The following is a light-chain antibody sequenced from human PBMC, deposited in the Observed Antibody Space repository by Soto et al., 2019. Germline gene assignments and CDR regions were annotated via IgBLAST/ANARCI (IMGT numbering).Light chain of an antibody. J-gene: IGKJ4*01. CDR3: QQRASWPLT. CDR1: QYIGGY. CDR2: DAA. V-gene: IGKV3-11*01. Sequence: EIVLTQSPATLSLSPGERATLSCRASQYIGGYLAWYQLRPGQGTRLLIFDAASRATGIPDRVSGSGSGTDFTLTISRLEPEDFAVYYCQQRASWPLTFGGGTKVEIK.